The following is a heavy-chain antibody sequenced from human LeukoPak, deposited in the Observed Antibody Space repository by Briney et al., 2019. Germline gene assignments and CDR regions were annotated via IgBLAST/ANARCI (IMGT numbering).Heavy chain of an antibody. CDR1: GFSFINSW. J-gene: IGHJ4*02. V-gene: IGHV3-7*01. CDR2: INPDGSVE. Sequence: PGGSLRLSCAASGFSFINSWMSWVRQAPGKGLEWVAFINPDGSVEHYVDAVKGRFTVSRDNAKNSLYLQMNNLRAEDRAVYFCARDPHFGALDYWGLGTLVTVSS. CDR3: ARDPHFGALDY. D-gene: IGHD4-17*01.